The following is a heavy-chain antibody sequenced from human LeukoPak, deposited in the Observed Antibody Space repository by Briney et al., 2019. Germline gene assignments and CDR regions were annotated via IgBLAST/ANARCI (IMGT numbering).Heavy chain of an antibody. CDR3: AKTGGVYCTNGVCYYYYYYMDV. J-gene: IGHJ6*03. Sequence: PGGSLRLSCAASGFTFSTYSMNWVRQAPGKGLEWVAVISYDGSNKYYADSVKGRFTISRDNSKNTLYLQMNSLRAEDTAVYYCAKTGGVYCTNGVCYYYYYYMDVWGKGTTVTVSS. CDR1: GFTFSTYS. CDR2: ISYDGSNK. D-gene: IGHD2-8*01. V-gene: IGHV3-30*18.